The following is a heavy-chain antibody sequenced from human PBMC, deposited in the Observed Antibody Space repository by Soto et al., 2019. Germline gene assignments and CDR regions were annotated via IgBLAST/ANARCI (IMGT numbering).Heavy chain of an antibody. Sequence: GGSLRLSCAASGFTFSRYWMSWVRQAPGKGLEWVANIKQDGSEKYYVDSVKGRFTISRDNAKNSLYLQMNSLRAEDTAVYYCARDCITMVRGVIIGSQGGMDVWGQGTTVTVSS. D-gene: IGHD3-10*01. CDR3: ARDCITMVRGVIIGSQGGMDV. V-gene: IGHV3-7*03. CDR1: GFTFSRYW. CDR2: IKQDGSEK. J-gene: IGHJ6*02.